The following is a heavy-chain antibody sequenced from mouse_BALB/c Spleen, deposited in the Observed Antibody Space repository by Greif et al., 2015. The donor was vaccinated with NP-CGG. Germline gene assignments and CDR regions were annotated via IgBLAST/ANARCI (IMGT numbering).Heavy chain of an antibody. CDR1: GYSFTSYY. CDR2: IDPFNGGT. CDR3: ARPGITTGAWFAY. D-gene: IGHD2-4*01. V-gene: IGHV1S135*01. Sequence: EVQLQQSGPELMKPGASVKISCKASGYSFTSYYMHWVKQSHGKSLEWIGYIDPFNGGTSYNQKFKGKATLTVDKSSSTAYMHLSSLTSEDSAVYYCARPGITTGAWFAYWGQGTLVTVSA. J-gene: IGHJ3*01.